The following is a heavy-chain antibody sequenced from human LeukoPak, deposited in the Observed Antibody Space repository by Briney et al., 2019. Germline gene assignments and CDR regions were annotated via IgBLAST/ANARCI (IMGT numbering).Heavy chain of an antibody. CDR2: FIPIFGTP. CDR3: ARDRGDCGADCSIFDY. D-gene: IGHD2-21*02. J-gene: IGHJ4*02. V-gene: IGHV1-69*05. CDR1: GYTFTGYY. Sequence: GASVKVSCKASGYTFTGYYMHWVRQAPGQGLEWMGRFIPIFGTPNYAKKFQGRVTFTTDEFKSTYYMELTSLRSEDTAVYYCARDRGDCGADCSIFDYWGQGTLVTVSS.